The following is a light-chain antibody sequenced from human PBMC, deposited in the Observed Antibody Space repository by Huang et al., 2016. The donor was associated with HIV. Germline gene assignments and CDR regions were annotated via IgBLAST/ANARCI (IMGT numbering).Light chain of an antibody. Sequence: EIVMTQSPATLSVSPGERATLSCRASQSVTSNLAGYQQKPGQAPRLLIYAASTRAAGIPARFRGSVSETEFTLTISSLQSEDFAVYSCQQYHNWPLYSFGQGTKLEIK. J-gene: IGKJ2*03. CDR2: AAS. V-gene: IGKV3-15*01. CDR1: QSVTSN. CDR3: QQYHNWPLYS.